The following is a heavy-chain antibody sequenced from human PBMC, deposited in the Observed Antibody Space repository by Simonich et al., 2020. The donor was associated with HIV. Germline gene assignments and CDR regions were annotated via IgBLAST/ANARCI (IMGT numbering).Heavy chain of an antibody. CDR1: GFTFSSYS. D-gene: IGHD2-2*01. CDR2: ISSSSSYI. V-gene: IGHV3-21*01. Sequence: EVQLVESGGGLVKPGGSLRLSCAASGFTFSSYSMNWVRQAPGKGLEWVSSISSSSSYIYYADSVKGRFTISRDKAKNSLYLQMNSLRAEDTAVYYCARDVRKGSSTSCSDYWGQGTLVTVSS. CDR3: ARDVRKGSSTSCSDY. J-gene: IGHJ4*02.